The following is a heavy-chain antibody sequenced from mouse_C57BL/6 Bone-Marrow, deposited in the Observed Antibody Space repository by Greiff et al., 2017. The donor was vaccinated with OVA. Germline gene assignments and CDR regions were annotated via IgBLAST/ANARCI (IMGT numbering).Heavy chain of an antibody. CDR3: ARAYDGYYVFDY. J-gene: IGHJ2*01. CDR2: INPNNGGT. V-gene: IGHV1-22*01. D-gene: IGHD2-3*01. Sequence: VQLQQSGPELVKPGASVKMSCKASGYTFTDYNMHWVKQSHGKSLEWIGYINPNNGGTSYNQKFKGKATLTVNKSSSTAYMELRSLTSEDSAVYYCARAYDGYYVFDYWGQGTTLTVAS. CDR1: GYTFTDYN.